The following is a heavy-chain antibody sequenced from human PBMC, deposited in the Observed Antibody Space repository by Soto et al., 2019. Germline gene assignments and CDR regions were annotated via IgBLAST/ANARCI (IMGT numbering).Heavy chain of an antibody. Sequence: SQTLSLTCAISGDSVSSNRAVWNWIRQSPSRGLEWLGRTYYRSKWYNDYAISVKSRITINPDTSRNQFSLQLNSVTPEDTAVYYCTRGNSMDVWGQGTTVTVSS. J-gene: IGHJ6*02. V-gene: IGHV6-1*01. CDR3: TRGNSMDV. CDR1: GDSVSSNRAV. CDR2: TYYRSKWYN.